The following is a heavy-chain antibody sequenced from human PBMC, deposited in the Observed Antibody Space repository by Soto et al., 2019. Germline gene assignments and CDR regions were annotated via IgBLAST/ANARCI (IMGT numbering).Heavy chain of an antibody. D-gene: IGHD5-18*01. J-gene: IGHJ4*02. CDR2: IYYSGST. CDR3: ARHRSGYSYGFNPPEGDFDY. Sequence: SETLSLTCTVSGGSISSSSYYWGWIRQPPGKGLEWIGSIYYSGSTYYNPSLKSRVTISVDTSKNQFSLKLGSVTAADTAVYYCARHRSGYSYGFNPPEGDFDYWGQGTLVTVSS. V-gene: IGHV4-39*01. CDR1: GGSISSSSYY.